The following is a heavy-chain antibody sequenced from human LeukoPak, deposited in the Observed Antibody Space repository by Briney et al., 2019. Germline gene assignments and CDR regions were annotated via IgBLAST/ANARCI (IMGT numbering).Heavy chain of an antibody. CDR2: IYSGGST. V-gene: IGHV3-66*01. CDR1: GFTFDDYA. J-gene: IGHJ4*02. Sequence: GGSLRLSCAASGFTFDDYAMHWVRQAPGKGLEWVSVIYSGGSTYYADSVKGRFTISRDNSKNTLYLQMNSLRAEDTAVYYCARASIAAAGYYLDYWGQGTLVTVSS. D-gene: IGHD6-13*01. CDR3: ARASIAAAGYYLDY.